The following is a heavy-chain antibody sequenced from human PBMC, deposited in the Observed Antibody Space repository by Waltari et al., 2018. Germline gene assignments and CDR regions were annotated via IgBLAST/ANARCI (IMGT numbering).Heavy chain of an antibody. CDR2: IYYSGST. J-gene: IGHJ5*02. CDR1: GGSISSSSYY. Sequence: QLQLQESGPGLVKPSETLSLTCTVSGGSISSSSYYWGWIRQPPGKGLGWIGSIYYSGSTYYNPSLKSRVTISVDTSKNQFSLKLSSVTAADTAVYYCARHYAYYDFWSGYYTYNWFDPWGQGTLVTVSS. D-gene: IGHD3-3*01. CDR3: ARHYAYYDFWSGYYTYNWFDP. V-gene: IGHV4-39*01.